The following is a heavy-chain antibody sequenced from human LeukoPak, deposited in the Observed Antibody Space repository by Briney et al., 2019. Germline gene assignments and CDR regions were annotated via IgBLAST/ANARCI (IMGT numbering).Heavy chain of an antibody. CDR3: ARGVPSIAARPWFDP. D-gene: IGHD6-6*01. CDR1: GGSISRVDYY. CDR2: IYDSRST. V-gene: IGHV4-30-4*08. Sequence: KPSQTLSLTCTVSGGSISRVDYYWGWIRHPPGKCLEWIVYIYDSRSTYYNTSIKSRVTISVETSKNHFSLKLRSVTAADKAVYYCARGVPSIAARPWFDPWGQGTLVTVSS. J-gene: IGHJ5*02.